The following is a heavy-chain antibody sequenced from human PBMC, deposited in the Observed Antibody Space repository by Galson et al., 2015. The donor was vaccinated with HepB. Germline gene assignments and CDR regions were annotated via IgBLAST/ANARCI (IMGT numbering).Heavy chain of an antibody. V-gene: IGHV1-3*01. CDR1: GYTFTSYA. CDR2: INAGNGNT. CDR3: ARDPLGGSPGTPKYNWFDP. J-gene: IGHJ5*02. Sequence: SVKVSCKASGYTFTSYAMHWVRQAPGQRLEWMGWINAGNGNTKYSQKFQGRVTITRDTSASTAYMELSSLRSEDTAVYYCARDPLGGSPGTPKYNWFDPWGQGTLVTVSS. D-gene: IGHD3-16*01.